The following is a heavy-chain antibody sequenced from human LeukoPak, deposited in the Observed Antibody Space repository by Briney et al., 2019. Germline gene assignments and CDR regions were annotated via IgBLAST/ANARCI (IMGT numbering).Heavy chain of an antibody. V-gene: IGHV4-39*01. Sequence: PSETLSLTCTVSGGSISSSSYYWGWIRQPPGKGLEWIGSIYYSGSTYYNPSLKSRVTISVDTSKNQFSLKLSSVTAAGTAVYYCARTYYYDSSGYYYYYYYMDVWGKGTTVTVSS. CDR1: GGSISSSSYY. CDR3: ARTYYYDSSGYYYYYYYMDV. J-gene: IGHJ6*03. D-gene: IGHD3-22*01. CDR2: IYYSGST.